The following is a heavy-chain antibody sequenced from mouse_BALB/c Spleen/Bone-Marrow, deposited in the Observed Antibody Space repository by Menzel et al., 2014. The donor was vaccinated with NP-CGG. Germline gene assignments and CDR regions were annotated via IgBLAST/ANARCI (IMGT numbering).Heavy chain of an antibody. Sequence: EVKLVESGAELVKPGASVKLSCTASGFNIKDTYMHWVKQRPEQGLEWIGRIDPANGNTKYDPKFQGKATITADTSSNTAYLQLSSLTSEDTAVYYCAAYYYGSSYGFVYWGQGTLVTVSA. CDR3: AAYYYGSSYGFVY. D-gene: IGHD1-1*01. V-gene: IGHV14-3*02. J-gene: IGHJ3*01. CDR2: IDPANGNT. CDR1: GFNIKDTY.